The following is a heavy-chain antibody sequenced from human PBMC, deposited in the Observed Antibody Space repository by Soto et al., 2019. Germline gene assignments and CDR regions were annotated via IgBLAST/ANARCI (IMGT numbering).Heavy chain of an antibody. Sequence: GGSLTLSCAASGVTISTYNMYTGRQAPADRRQGCSSNSSSSSYIYYAHSVTGRFTISRDNAKNSLYLQMNSLRAEDTAVYYFARDPRLQLLQDYYYGLDVWGQGTTVTVSS. J-gene: IGHJ6*02. D-gene: IGHD2-2*01. CDR3: ARDPRLQLLQDYYYGLDV. V-gene: IGHV3-21*01. CDR2: NSSSSSYI. CDR1: GVTISTYN.